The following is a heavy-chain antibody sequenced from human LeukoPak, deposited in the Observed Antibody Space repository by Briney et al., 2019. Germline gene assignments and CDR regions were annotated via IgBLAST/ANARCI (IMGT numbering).Heavy chain of an antibody. D-gene: IGHD3-3*01. J-gene: IGHJ3*02. CDR1: GGSISSGSYY. V-gene: IGHV4-61*02. CDR3: ARDDFWSGYHAFDI. CDR2: IYTSGST. Sequence: TLSLTCTVSGGSISSGSYYWSWIRQPAGKGLEWIGRIYTSGSTNYNPSLKSRVTISVDTSKNQFSLKLSSVTAADTAVYYCARDDFWSGYHAFDIWGQGTMVTVSS.